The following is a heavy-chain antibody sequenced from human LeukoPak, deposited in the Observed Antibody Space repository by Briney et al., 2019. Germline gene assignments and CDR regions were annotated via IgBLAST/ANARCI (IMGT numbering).Heavy chain of an antibody. Sequence: SETLSLTCTVSGGSISSYYWSWIRQPPGKGLEWIGYIYYSGSTNYNPSLKSRVTISVDTSKNQFSLKLSSVTAADTAVYYCARGNYDILTGSWRSDAFDIWGQGTMVTVSS. V-gene: IGHV4-59*12. J-gene: IGHJ3*02. D-gene: IGHD3-9*01. CDR3: ARGNYDILTGSWRSDAFDI. CDR2: IYYSGST. CDR1: GGSISSYY.